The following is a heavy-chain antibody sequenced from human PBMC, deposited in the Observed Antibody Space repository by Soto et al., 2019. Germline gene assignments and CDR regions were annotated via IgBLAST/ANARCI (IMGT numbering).Heavy chain of an antibody. CDR3: ERSGHLFDY. V-gene: IGHV4-34*01. Sequence: QVQLQQWGAGLLKPSETLSLTCAVYGGSFSDYYWSWIRQPPGKGLAWIGEINHSGHTNYNPSLKSLVTISVDTSRNQFSLKLSSVTAADTAVYYCERSGHLFDYWGQGTLLTVSS. J-gene: IGHJ4*02. D-gene: IGHD3-10*01. CDR2: INHSGHT. CDR1: GGSFSDYY.